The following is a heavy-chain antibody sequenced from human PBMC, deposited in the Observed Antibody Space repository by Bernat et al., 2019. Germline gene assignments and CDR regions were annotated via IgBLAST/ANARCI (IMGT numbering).Heavy chain of an antibody. Sequence: EVQLLESGGSLVQPGGSLRLSCATSGFTFSSYAMSWVRQAPGKGLEWVSAISGSGGRTYYTDSVKGQFTISRDNSKNTLYLQMNSLRAEDTAVYYCARGTSTSAPYMDVWGKGTTVTVSS. CDR2: ISGSGGRT. J-gene: IGHJ6*03. V-gene: IGHV3-23*01. CDR3: ARGTSTSAPYMDV. CDR1: GFTFSSYA.